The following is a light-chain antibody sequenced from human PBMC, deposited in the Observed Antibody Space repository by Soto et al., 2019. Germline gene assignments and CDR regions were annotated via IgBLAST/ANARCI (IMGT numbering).Light chain of an antibody. CDR3: QQRYSSPPT. CDR1: QSISNH. V-gene: IGKV1-39*01. J-gene: IGKJ1*01. Sequence: DIQMTQSPSSLSASLEDRVIITCRASQSISNHLNWYQQKPGKAPKLLIFAASSLQSGVPSRFSGSRSGPDFTLTISSLKNEDFATYDGQQRYSSPPTFGQGTKVDIK. CDR2: AAS.